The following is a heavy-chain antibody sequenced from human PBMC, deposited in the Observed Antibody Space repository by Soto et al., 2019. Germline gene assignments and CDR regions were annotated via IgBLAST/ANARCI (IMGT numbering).Heavy chain of an antibody. CDR3: ARSVGPLDY. J-gene: IGHJ4*02. Sequence: GGSLRLSCAASGFTFSPYSMNWVRQAPGKGLEWVSYITSSSSPIHYADSVQGRFTISRDNARNSVHLQMNSLRDEDSAVYYCARSVGPLDYWGQGTLVTVSS. CDR1: GFTFSPYS. V-gene: IGHV3-48*02. D-gene: IGHD3-16*01. CDR2: ITSSSSPI.